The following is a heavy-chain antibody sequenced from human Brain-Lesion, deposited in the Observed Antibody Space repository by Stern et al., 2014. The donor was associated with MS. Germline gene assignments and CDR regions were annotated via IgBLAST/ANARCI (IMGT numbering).Heavy chain of an antibody. J-gene: IGHJ5*02. D-gene: IGHD5-18*01. CDR2: ICYSGNT. CDR1: GDSISGGGYC. Sequence: VQLVESGPGLVKPSQTLTLTCTVSGDSISGGGYCWSRIRPHPGKGLEGIGQICYSGNTYYNPSLTSGVNLSAETSNTQYSLRLGSVTAADTAVYYCARRATANEWKQIWGGWFDPWGQGTLVTVSS. V-gene: IGHV4-31*03. CDR3: ARRATANEWKQIWGGWFDP.